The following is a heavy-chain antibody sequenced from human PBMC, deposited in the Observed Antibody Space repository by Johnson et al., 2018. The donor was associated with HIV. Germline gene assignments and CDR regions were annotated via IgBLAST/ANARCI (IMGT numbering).Heavy chain of an antibody. CDR1: GFTFSSYW. Sequence: VQLVESGGGLVQPGGSLRLSCAASGFTFSSYWMSWVRQAPGKGLEWVANIKQDGRENYYVDSVKGRFTISRDNAKNSLYLQMNSLRAEDTAVYYCARESDSSGYYSDAFDIWGQGTMVTVSS. CDR3: ARESDSSGYYSDAFDI. D-gene: IGHD3-22*01. V-gene: IGHV3-7*05. CDR2: IKQDGREN. J-gene: IGHJ3*02.